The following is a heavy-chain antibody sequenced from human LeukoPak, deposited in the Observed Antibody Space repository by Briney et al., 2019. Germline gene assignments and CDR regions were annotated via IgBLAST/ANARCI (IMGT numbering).Heavy chain of an antibody. CDR2: ISNNGGYT. D-gene: IGHD6-19*01. J-gene: IGHJ4*02. CDR1: GFTFSSSA. Sequence: GGSLRLSCAASGFTFSSSAMSWVRQAPGKGLEWVSAISNNGGYTYYADSVQGRFTISRDNSKSTLCLQMNSLRAEDTAVYYCAKPAGYSSGWQPYADPYFDYWGQGTLVTVSS. V-gene: IGHV3-23*01. CDR3: AKPAGYSSGWQPYADPYFDY.